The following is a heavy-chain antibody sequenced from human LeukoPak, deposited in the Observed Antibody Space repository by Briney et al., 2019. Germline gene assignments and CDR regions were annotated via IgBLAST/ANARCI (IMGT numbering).Heavy chain of an antibody. CDR3: TRPNAMVRGVLDY. D-gene: IGHD3-10*01. V-gene: IGHV3-49*04. Sequence: TGGSLRLSCTASGFTFGDYAMSWVRQAPGKGLEWVGFIRSKAYGGTTEYAASVKGRFTISRDDSKGIAYLQMNSLKTEDTAVYYCTRPNAMVRGVLDYWGQGTLVTVSS. CDR2: IRSKAYGGTT. J-gene: IGHJ4*02. CDR1: GFTFGDYA.